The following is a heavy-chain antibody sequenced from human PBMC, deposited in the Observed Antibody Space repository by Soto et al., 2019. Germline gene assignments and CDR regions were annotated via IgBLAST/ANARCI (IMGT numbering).Heavy chain of an antibody. D-gene: IGHD2-15*01. CDR3: ARHRCNGGTCQPDY. J-gene: IGHJ4*02. CDR1: GVSLNSYY. Sequence: QVQLQESGPGLVKPSQTLSLTCTVTGVSLNSYYWTWVRQPPGKGLEWVGHIYYSGSTTYHPSLKSRVTISVDTSKNQFSLKLTSVTAADSAVYYCARHRCNGGTCQPDYRGQGTLVTVSS. V-gene: IGHV4-59*08. CDR2: IYYSGST.